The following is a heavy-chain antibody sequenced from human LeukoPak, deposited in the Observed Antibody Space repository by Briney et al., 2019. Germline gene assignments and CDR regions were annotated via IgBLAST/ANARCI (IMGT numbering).Heavy chain of an antibody. CDR1: GYTFTGYY. V-gene: IGHV1-2*02. CDR3: ARVWFVGPYSGSYFDWFDP. Sequence: WASVKVSCKASGYTFTGYYMHWVRQAPGQGLEWMGWINPNSGGTNYAQKFQGRVTMTRDTSISTAYMELSRLRSDDTAVYYCARVWFVGPYSGSYFDWFDPWGQGTLVTVSS. CDR2: INPNSGGT. J-gene: IGHJ5*02. D-gene: IGHD1-26*01.